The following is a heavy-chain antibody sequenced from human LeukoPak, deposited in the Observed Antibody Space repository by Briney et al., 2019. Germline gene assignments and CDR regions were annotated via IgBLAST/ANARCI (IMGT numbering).Heavy chain of an antibody. CDR1: GGTFSSYA. V-gene: IGHV1-69*13. D-gene: IGHD1-20*01. Sequence: SAKVSCKASGGTFSSYAISWVRQAPGQGLEWMGGIIPIFGTANYAQKFQGRVTITADESTSTAYMELSSLRSEDTAVYYCARDAPPLTGTTVYWGQGTLVTVSS. CDR2: IIPIFGTA. CDR3: ARDAPPLTGTTVY. J-gene: IGHJ4*02.